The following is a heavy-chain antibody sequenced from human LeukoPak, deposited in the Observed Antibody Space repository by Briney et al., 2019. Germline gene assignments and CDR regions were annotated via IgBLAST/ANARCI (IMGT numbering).Heavy chain of an antibody. CDR2: ISYDGSNK. CDR3: ARTRWLDY. D-gene: IGHD2-15*01. J-gene: IGHJ4*02. CDR1: GFTFSSYA. V-gene: IGHV3-30-3*01. Sequence: PGRSLRLSCAASGFTFSSYAMHWVRQAPGKGLEWVAVISYDGSNKYYADSVKGRFTISRDNAKNSLFLQMNSLRVEDTAVYYCARTRWLDYWGQGTLVTVSS.